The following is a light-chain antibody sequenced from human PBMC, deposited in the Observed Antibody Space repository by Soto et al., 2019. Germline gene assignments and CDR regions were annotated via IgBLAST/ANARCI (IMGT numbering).Light chain of an antibody. V-gene: IGKV3-11*01. CDR2: DTS. CDR3: KNRSNSPPTWT. CDR1: QRIGTY. J-gene: IGKJ1*01. Sequence: EIVLTQSPATLSLSPGDRATLSCRASQRIGTYLAWYQQKAGQAPSLLIYDTSNRATGIPTRFSGSGSGTDFTLTISSLEPEDFAVYFCKNRSNSPPTWTFGQGTKVEIK.